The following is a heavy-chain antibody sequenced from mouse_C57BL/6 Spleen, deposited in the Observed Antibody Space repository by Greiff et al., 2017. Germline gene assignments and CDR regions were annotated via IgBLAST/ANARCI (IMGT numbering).Heavy chain of an antibody. V-gene: IGHV1-69*01. CDR3: ARTGYYGGYCDV. CDR1: GYTFTSYW. Sequence: QVQLQQPGAELVMPGASVKLSCKASGYTFTSYWMHWVKQRPGQGLEWIGEIDPSDSYTNYNQKFKGKSTLTVDKSSSTAYMQLSSLTSEDSAVYYCARTGYYGGYCDVWGTGTTVTVAS. CDR2: IDPSDSYT. D-gene: IGHD1-1*01. J-gene: IGHJ1*03.